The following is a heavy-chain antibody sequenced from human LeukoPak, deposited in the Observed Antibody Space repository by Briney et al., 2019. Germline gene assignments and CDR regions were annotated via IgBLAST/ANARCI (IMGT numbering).Heavy chain of an antibody. V-gene: IGHV3-30*02. CDR1: GFTFSSHG. J-gene: IGHJ4*02. Sequence: GGSLRLSCAASGFTFSSHGMHWVRQAPGRGLEWVAFIRYDGSNKHYADSVKGRFTISRDNSRNTLYLQMNSLRAEDTAVYYCARDCGRGKWDYWGQGTLVTVSS. D-gene: IGHD2-15*01. CDR2: IRYDGSNK. CDR3: ARDCGRGKWDY.